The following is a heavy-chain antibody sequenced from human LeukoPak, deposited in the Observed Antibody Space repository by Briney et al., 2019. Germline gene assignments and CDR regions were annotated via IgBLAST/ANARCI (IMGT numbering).Heavy chain of an antibody. Sequence: PSETLSLTCTVSSGSISSYYWSWIRQPAGKGLEWIGRIYTSGSTNYNPSRKSRVTMSVDTSKNKFSLKLSSVTAADTAVYYCARAFGPGGGGYYYMDVWGKGTTVTVSS. CDR1: SGSISSYY. D-gene: IGHD3-16*01. V-gene: IGHV4-4*07. CDR2: IYTSGST. CDR3: ARAFGPGGGGYYYMDV. J-gene: IGHJ6*03.